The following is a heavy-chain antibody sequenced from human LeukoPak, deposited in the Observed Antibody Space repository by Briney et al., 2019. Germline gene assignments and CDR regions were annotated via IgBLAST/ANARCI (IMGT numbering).Heavy chain of an antibody. V-gene: IGHV5-51*01. CDR2: VYPGDSDT. J-gene: IGHJ5*02. CDR1: GFSFATNW. CDR3: ARSRDFWSGYYPNWFDP. Sequence: GESLKISCKGSGFSFATNWIGWVRQMPGKGLEWMGLVYPGDSDTKYSPSFQGLVTISADKSISTAYLLWSSLKASDTAIYYCARSRDFWSGYYPNWFDPWGQGTLVTVSS. D-gene: IGHD3-3*01.